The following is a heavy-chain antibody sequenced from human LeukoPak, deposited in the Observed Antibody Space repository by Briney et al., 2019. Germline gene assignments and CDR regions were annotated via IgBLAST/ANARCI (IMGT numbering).Heavy chain of an antibody. J-gene: IGHJ4*02. CDR3: ARDTRRCYDRRGYLGDY. D-gene: IGHD3-22*01. CDR1: GFTSDDYG. CDR2: INWDGGST. Sequence: GGSLRLSCAASGFTSDDYGMSWVCQAAGKGREWVSGINWDGGSTGYAGSVKARFTSSRANAKTSLYLQMNSLTAEDTALYYCARDTRRCYDRRGYLGDYWGQGTLVTVSS. V-gene: IGHV3-20*04.